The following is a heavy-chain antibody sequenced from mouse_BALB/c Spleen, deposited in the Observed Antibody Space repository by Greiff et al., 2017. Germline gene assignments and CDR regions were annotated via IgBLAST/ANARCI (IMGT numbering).Heavy chain of an antibody. CDR1: GYTFTSYW. V-gene: IGHV1S81*02. CDR2: INPSNGRT. CDR3: ARQDYAMDY. Sequence: QVQLQQPGAELVKPGASVKLSCKASGYTFTSYWMHWVKQRPGQGLEWIGEINPSNGRTNYNEKFKSKATLTVDKSSSTAYMQLSSLTSEDSAVYYGARQDYAMDYWGQGTSVTVSS. J-gene: IGHJ4*01.